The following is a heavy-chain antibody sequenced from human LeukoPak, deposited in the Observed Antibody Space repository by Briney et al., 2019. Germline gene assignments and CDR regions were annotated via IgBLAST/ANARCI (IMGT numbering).Heavy chain of an antibody. CDR1: GYTFTGYF. D-gene: IGHD6-6*01. V-gene: IGHV1-2*02. J-gene: IGHJ3*02. Sequence: GASVKVSCKASGYTFTGYFIHWVRQAPGQGLEWMGLINTNDGGTNYAQKIQGRVTMTRDTSISTVSMELSRLTSDDTAVYYCARDDGSSSLNAFDIWGQGTLVTVSS. CDR2: INTNDGGT. CDR3: ARDDGSSSLNAFDI.